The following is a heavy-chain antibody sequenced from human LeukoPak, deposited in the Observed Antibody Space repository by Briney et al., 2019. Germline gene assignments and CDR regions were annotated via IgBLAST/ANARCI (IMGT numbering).Heavy chain of an antibody. CDR3: ATSSGWYPKYFDY. J-gene: IGHJ4*02. D-gene: IGHD6-19*01. Sequence: PGGSLRLSCAASGFTFSSYPMSWVRQAPGKGLEWVSAISGSGGDTYYADSVKGRFTISRDNSKNTLYLQMNSLRAEHTALYYCATSSGWYPKYFDYWGQGTLVTVSS. V-gene: IGHV3-23*01. CDR1: GFTFSSYP. CDR2: ISGSGGDT.